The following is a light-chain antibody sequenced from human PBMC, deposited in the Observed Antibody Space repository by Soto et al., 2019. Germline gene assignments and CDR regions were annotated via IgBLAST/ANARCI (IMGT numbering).Light chain of an antibody. Sequence: VMTQSPATLSVSPGERATLSCRASLNVGTKLAWYQQKPGHTPRLLIYGASTRATDIPARFSGSGSGTEFTLTISSLESEDFAVYYCQHYDSWPWAFGQGTQVEIK. CDR1: LNVGTK. V-gene: IGKV3-15*01. J-gene: IGKJ1*01. CDR3: QHYDSWPWA. CDR2: GAS.